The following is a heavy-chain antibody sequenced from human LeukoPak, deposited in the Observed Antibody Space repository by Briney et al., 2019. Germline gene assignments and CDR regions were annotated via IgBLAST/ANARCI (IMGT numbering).Heavy chain of an antibody. CDR3: ARASGYYTQRPLSPDY. V-gene: IGHV4-59*08. CDR1: GGSISSYY. CDR2: IYYSGST. D-gene: IGHD3-3*01. J-gene: IGHJ4*02. Sequence: ASETLSLTCTVSGGSISSYYWSWIRQPPGKGLEWIGYIYYSGSTNYNPSLKSRVTISVDTSKNQFSLKLSSVTAADTAVYYCARASGYYTQRPLSPDYWGQGTLVTVSS.